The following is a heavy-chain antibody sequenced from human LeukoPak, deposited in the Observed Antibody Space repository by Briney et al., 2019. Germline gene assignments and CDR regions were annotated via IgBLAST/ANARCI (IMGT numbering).Heavy chain of an antibody. CDR3: ARDRFYYDSSGLY. D-gene: IGHD3-22*01. Sequence: SETLSLTCTVSGGSISSHSWSWIRQPAGKGLEWIGRIYSSGNTNYNPSLKSRVTMSVDTSKNQFSLNLDSMTAADTAVYYCARDRFYYDSSGLYWGQGTLVTVSS. CDR1: GGSISSHS. V-gene: IGHV4-4*07. J-gene: IGHJ4*02. CDR2: IYSSGNT.